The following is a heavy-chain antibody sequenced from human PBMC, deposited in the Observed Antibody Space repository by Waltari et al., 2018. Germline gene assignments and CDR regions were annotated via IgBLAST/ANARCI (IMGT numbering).Heavy chain of an antibody. J-gene: IGHJ2*01. CDR3: ARAIHLVPLSPCGGDCYWYFDL. V-gene: IGHV4-59*01. CDR2: ST. Sequence: STNYNPSLKSRVTISVDTSKNQFSLKLSSVTAADTAVYYCARAIHLVPLSPCGGDCYWYFDLWGRGTLVTVSS. D-gene: IGHD2-21*02.